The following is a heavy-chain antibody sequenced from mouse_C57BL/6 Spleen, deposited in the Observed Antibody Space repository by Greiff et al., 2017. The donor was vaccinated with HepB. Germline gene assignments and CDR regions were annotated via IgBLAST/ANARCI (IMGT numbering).Heavy chain of an antibody. CDR3: ARDQDSSGYIYYYAMDY. V-gene: IGHV5-4*01. CDR1: GFTFSSYA. CDR2: ISDGGSYT. D-gene: IGHD3-2*02. J-gene: IGHJ4*01. Sequence: DVQLVESGGGLVKPGGSLKLSCAASGFTFSSYAMSWVRQTPEKRLEWVATISDGGSYTYYPDNVKGRFTISRDNAKNNLYLQMSHLKSEDTAMYYCARDQDSSGYIYYYAMDYWGQGTSVTVSS.